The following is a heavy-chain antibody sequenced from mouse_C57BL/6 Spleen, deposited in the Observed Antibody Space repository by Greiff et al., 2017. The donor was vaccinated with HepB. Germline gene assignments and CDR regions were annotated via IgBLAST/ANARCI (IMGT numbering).Heavy chain of an antibody. CDR3: ARWGDGFAY. Sequence: VQLQQSGPELVKPGASVKLSCKASGYTFTDYYMHWVKQSHGQSLEWIGDINPNNGGTSYNQKFKGKATLTVDKSSSTAYMELSSLTSEDSAVYYCARWGDGFAYWGQGTPVTVSA. D-gene: IGHD3-3*01. CDR1: GYTFTDYY. J-gene: IGHJ3*01. CDR2: INPNNGGT. V-gene: IGHV1-26*01.